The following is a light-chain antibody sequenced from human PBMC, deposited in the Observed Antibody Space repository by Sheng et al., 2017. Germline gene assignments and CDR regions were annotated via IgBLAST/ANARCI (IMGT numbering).Light chain of an antibody. V-gene: IGKV1-9*01. CDR1: PGFSTY. CDR3: QQVTIYPYT. Sequence: DIQLTQSPSSLSASVGDRVTITCRASPGFSTYLAWYQQKAGKAPKLLIYGASTLQSGVPSRFSGSGSGTDFTLTISSLQPEDFATYYCQQVTIYPYTFGQGTKLEIK. J-gene: IGKJ2*01. CDR2: GAS.